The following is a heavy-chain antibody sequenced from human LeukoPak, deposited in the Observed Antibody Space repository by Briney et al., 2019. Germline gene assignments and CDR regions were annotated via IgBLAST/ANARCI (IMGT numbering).Heavy chain of an antibody. V-gene: IGHV3-9*01. D-gene: IGHD4-17*01. J-gene: IGHJ4*02. CDR3: AKXSTVTTRSIDY. CDR2: ISWNSGNI. CDR1: GFTFDDYA. Sequence: PGGSLRLSCAASGFTFDDYAMHWVRQAPGKGLEWVSGISWNSGNIGYADSVKGRFTISRDNAKNSLYLQMNSLRAEDTALYYCAKXSTVTTRSIDYWGQGTLVTVS.